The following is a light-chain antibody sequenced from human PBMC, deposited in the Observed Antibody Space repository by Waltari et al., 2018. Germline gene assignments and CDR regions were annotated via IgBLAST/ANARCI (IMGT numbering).Light chain of an antibody. Sequence: EIVLTQSPGTLSLSPGDRGTLSCRTSQSVGRSLAWYQQKRGQAPRLLLYGASSRATGIPDRFSGSGSGTDFSLTISRLEPEDFAVYYCQHYVTLPVTFGQGTKVEIK. CDR2: GAS. V-gene: IGKV3-20*01. J-gene: IGKJ1*01. CDR1: QSVGRS. CDR3: QHYVTLPVT.